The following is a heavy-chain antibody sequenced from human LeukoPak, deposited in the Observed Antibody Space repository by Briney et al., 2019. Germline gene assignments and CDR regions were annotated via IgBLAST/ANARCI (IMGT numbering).Heavy chain of an antibody. V-gene: IGHV4-34*01. Sequence: SETLSLTCAVYGGSFSGYYWSWIRQPPGKGLEWIGEINHSGSTNYNPSLKSRVTISVDTSKNQFSLKLSSVTAADTAVYYCARGPLGRGYDVAWGQGTLVTVSS. CDR1: GGSFSGYY. D-gene: IGHD5-12*01. J-gene: IGHJ4*02. CDR3: ARGPLGRGYDVA. CDR2: INHSGST.